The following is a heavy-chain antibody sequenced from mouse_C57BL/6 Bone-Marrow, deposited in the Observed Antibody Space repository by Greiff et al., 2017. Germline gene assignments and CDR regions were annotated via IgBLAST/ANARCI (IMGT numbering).Heavy chain of an antibody. V-gene: IGHV1-74*01. D-gene: IGHD2-5*01. CDR2: IHPSDSDT. CDR3: APFYSNYVGCAY. Sequence: QVQLQQPGAELVKPGASVKVSCKASGYTFTSYWMHWVKQRPGQGLEWIGSIHPSDSDTNYNQKFKGKATLTVDKSSSTAYMQLSSLTSEDSAVYYCAPFYSNYVGCAYWGQGTLVTVSA. J-gene: IGHJ3*01. CDR1: GYTFTSYW.